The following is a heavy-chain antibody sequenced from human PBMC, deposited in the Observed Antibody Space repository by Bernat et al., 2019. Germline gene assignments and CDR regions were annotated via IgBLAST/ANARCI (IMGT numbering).Heavy chain of an antibody. Sequence: EVQLVESGGGLIQPGGSLRLSCAASGFTVSSNYMIWVRQAPGKGLEWVSVIYSGGSTYYADSVKGRFTIARDNSKNTLYLQMNSLRAEDTAVYYCARYIYSSTSCYMGKFDAFDLWGRGTMVTVSS. CDR1: GFTVSSNY. CDR2: IYSGGST. CDR3: ARYIYSSTSCYMGKFDAFDL. J-gene: IGHJ3*01. D-gene: IGHD2-2*02. V-gene: IGHV3-53*01.